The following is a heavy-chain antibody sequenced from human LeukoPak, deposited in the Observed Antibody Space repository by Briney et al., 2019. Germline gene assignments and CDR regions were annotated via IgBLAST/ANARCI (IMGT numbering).Heavy chain of an antibody. J-gene: IGHJ3*02. CDR2: ISGSGGST. D-gene: IGHD3-3*01. Sequence: PGGSLRLSCAASGFTFSSYAMSWVRQAPGKGLEWVSAISGSGGSTYYADSVKGRFTISRDNSKNTLYLQMNSLRAEDTAVYYCAKGNQYYDFWSNSYIKDAFDIWGQGTMVTVSS. V-gene: IGHV3-23*01. CDR3: AKGNQYYDFWSNSYIKDAFDI. CDR1: GFTFSSYA.